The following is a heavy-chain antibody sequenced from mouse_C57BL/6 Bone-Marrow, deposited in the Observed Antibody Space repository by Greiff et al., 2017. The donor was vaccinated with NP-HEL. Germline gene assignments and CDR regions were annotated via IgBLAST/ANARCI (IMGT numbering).Heavy chain of an antibody. D-gene: IGHD4-1*01. CDR1: GYTFTSYW. CDR3: ARGLTGTSAY. Sequence: QVQLQQPGAELVKPGASVKLSCKASGYTFTSYWMQWVKQRPGQGLEWIGEIDPSDSYPNYNQKFKGKATLTVDTSSSTAYMQLSSLTSEDSAVYYGARGLTGTSAYWGQGTLVTVSA. CDR2: IDPSDSYP. J-gene: IGHJ3*01. V-gene: IGHV1-50*01.